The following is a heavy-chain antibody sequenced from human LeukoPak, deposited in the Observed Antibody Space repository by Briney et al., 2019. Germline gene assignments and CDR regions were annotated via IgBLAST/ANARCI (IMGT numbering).Heavy chain of an antibody. D-gene: IGHD2-15*01. V-gene: IGHV4-59*12. CDR2: IYYSGST. J-gene: IGHJ6*03. Sequence: SETLSLTCTVSGASISNYYWSWIRQPPGNGLEWIGHIYYSGSTYYNPSLKSRVTISVDTSKNQFSLKLSSVTAADTAVYYCARELRYCSGGSCYDYYYYYYMDVWGKGTTVTVSS. CDR3: ARELRYCSGGSCYDYYYYYYMDV. CDR1: GASISNYY.